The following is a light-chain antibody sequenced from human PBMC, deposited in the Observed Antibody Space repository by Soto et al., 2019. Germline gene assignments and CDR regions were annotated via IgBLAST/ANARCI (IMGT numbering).Light chain of an antibody. CDR2: VTS. CDR1: QNITKF. J-gene: IGKJ1*01. V-gene: IGKV1-39*01. CDR3: QQTFSAPGT. Sequence: DIQMTQSPSSLSASVGDRVSVTCRTSQNITKFLNWYQEKPGKAPKVLIYVTSNLENGVPSRFSGSGSGTHFTLSISSLRPEDFATYYCQQTFSAPGTFGPGTRVEVK.